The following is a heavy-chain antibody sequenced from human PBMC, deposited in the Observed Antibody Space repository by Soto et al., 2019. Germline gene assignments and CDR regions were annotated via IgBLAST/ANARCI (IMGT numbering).Heavy chain of an antibody. J-gene: IGHJ4*02. Sequence: QVQLQQWGAGLLKPSETLSLTCAVYGGSFSGYYWSWIRQPPGKGLEGIGEINHSGSTNYNPSLTSRVTISVDTSKNQFSLKLSSVTAADTAVYYCARGGRGKDYGDLGVDYWGQGTLVTVSS. V-gene: IGHV4-34*01. CDR1: GGSFSGYY. CDR3: ARGGRGKDYGDLGVDY. D-gene: IGHD4-17*01. CDR2: INHSGST.